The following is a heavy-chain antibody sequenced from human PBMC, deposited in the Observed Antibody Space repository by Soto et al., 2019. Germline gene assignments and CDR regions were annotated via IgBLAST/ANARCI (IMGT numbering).Heavy chain of an antibody. V-gene: IGHV4-39*01. CDR1: GGSISSSSYY. Sequence: SETLSLTCTVSGGSISSSSYYWGWIRQPPGKGLEWIGSIYYSGSTYYNPSLKSRVTISVDTSKNQFSLKLSSVTAADTAVYYCARQTCSGGSCYSDAFDIWGQGTMVTVSS. J-gene: IGHJ3*02. D-gene: IGHD2-15*01. CDR3: ARQTCSGGSCYSDAFDI. CDR2: IYYSGST.